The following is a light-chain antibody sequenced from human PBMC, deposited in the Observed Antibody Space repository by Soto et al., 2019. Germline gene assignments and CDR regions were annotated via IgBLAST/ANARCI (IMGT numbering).Light chain of an antibody. CDR2: GAS. CDR1: QSVTSSY. CDR3: QQYNTRPQT. J-gene: IGKJ1*01. Sequence: EIVLTQSPGTLSLSPGERATLSCRASQSVTSSYLAWYQHKPGQAPRLLISGASTRATGVPARFSGSGSGTEFALTISSLQSEDFTVYFCQQYNTRPQTFGQGTKVEIK. V-gene: IGKV3-15*01.